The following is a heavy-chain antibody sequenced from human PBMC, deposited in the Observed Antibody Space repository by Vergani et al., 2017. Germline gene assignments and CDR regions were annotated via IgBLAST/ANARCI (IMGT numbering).Heavy chain of an antibody. CDR1: NDSVSNTFYY. CDR2: IYYSGST. Sequence: QVQLQESGPGLVKPSETLSLTCTVSNDSVSNTFYYWGWIRQTPGKGLEWIGSIYYSGSTYYNPSLESRVTMSVDTSKSQFSLKLSSVTAADTAVYYCARGYYYDSSGYYYLDSWGQGTLVTVSS. CDR3: ARGYYYDSSGYYYLDS. J-gene: IGHJ4*02. D-gene: IGHD3-22*01. V-gene: IGHV4-39*01.